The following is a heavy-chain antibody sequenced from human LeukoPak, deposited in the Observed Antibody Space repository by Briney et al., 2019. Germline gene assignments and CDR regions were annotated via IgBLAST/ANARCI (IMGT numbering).Heavy chain of an antibody. V-gene: IGHV4-39*01. CDR2: IYYSGST. D-gene: IGHD6-6*01. J-gene: IGHJ4*02. CDR1: GGSISSGDYY. CDR3: ARQHRYSASSDVGDY. Sequence: PSETLSLTCTVSGGSISSGDYYWSWIRQPPGKGLEWIGYIYYSGSTYYNPSLKSRVTISVDSSKNHFSLKLSSVTAADTAVYFCARQHRYSASSDVGDYWGQGTLVTVSS.